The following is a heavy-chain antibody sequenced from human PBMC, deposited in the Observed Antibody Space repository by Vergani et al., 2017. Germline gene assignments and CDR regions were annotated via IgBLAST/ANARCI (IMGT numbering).Heavy chain of an antibody. J-gene: IGHJ6*03. Sequence: EVQLVESGGGLVKPGGSLRLSCAASGFTFSSYSMNWVRQAPGKGLEWVSSISSSSSYIYYADSVKGRFPISRDNAKNSLYLQMNSLRAEDTAVYYCAKDLMVTTLRYYYYYMDVWGKGTTVTVSS. CDR1: GFTFSSYS. V-gene: IGHV3-21*01. D-gene: IGHD4-17*01. CDR2: ISSSSSYI. CDR3: AKDLMVTTLRYYYYYMDV.